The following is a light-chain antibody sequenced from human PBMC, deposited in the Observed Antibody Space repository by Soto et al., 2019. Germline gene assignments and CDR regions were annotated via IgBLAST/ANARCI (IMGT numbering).Light chain of an antibody. CDR1: SSDVGGYDS. Sequence: QSALTQPASVSGSPGQSITISCTGSSSDVGGYDSVSWYQQHPGKAPKLLMYEVTKRPSGVSNRFSGSKSGNTASLTISGLQADDESDYYCGSYAGGTTLVFGGGTKLTVL. CDR2: EVT. J-gene: IGLJ3*02. CDR3: GSYAGGTTLV. V-gene: IGLV2-14*01.